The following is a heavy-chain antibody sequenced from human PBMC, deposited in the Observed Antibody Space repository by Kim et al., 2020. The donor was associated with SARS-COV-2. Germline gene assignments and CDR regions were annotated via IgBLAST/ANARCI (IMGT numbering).Heavy chain of an antibody. J-gene: IGHJ4*02. CDR1: GFTFSDYY. Sequence: GGSLRLSCAASGFTFSDYYMSWIRQAPGKGLEWFSYISSSGSTIYYADSVKGRFTISRDNAKNSLYLQMNSLRAEDTAVYYCAARPGSSSWFPGYWGQGTLVTVSS. CDR3: AARPGSSSWFPGY. CDR2: ISSSGSTI. V-gene: IGHV3-11*04. D-gene: IGHD6-13*01.